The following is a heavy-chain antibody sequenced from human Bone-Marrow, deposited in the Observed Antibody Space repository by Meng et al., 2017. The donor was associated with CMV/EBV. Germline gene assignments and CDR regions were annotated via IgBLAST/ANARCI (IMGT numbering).Heavy chain of an antibody. D-gene: IGHD2-2*01. V-gene: IGHV3-11*04. Sequence: GGSLRLSCAASGFTFNDYYMTWIRQAPGKGLEWVSYISNSGTAIYYADSVKGRFTISRDNAKDSLYLQMNSLRAEDTAVYYCARVCIVVVPAQYVRAYYFDYWGQGSLVNFAS. CDR2: ISNSGTAI. CDR3: ARVCIVVVPAQYVRAYYFDY. CDR1: GFTFNDYY. J-gene: IGHJ4*02.